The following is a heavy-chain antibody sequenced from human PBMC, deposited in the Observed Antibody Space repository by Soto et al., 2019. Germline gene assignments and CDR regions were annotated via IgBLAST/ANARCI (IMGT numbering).Heavy chain of an antibody. V-gene: IGHV3-23*01. CDR2: ISSNGANT. Sequence: LRLSCAASGFTFSSYSMSWVRQSPGKGPEWVSTISSNGANTHYAESVKGRFTISKDASRNTVHLHMNSLRAEDTATYFCVSWVSAHFDYWGHGTPVTVS. CDR3: VSWVSAHFDY. J-gene: IGHJ4*01. D-gene: IGHD2-8*01. CDR1: GFTFSSYS.